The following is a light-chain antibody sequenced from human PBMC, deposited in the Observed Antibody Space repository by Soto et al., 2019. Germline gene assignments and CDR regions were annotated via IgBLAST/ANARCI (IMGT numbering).Light chain of an antibody. Sequence: DIQMTQAPSSLSASVGDRVTITCRASQGIGRHLNWHQQKPGNAPKLLIYDASSLQSGVPSRFSGSGSETYFTLTINNLQPEDFATYYCLQSYSSPFTFGPGTKVDLK. CDR2: DAS. V-gene: IGKV1-39*01. CDR3: LQSYSSPFT. CDR1: QGIGRH. J-gene: IGKJ3*01.